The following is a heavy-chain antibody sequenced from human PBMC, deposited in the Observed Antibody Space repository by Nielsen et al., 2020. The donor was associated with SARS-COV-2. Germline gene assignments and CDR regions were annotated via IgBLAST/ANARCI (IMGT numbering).Heavy chain of an antibody. J-gene: IGHJ5*02. CDR3: ARDVYSSSWLFLGFDP. CDR2: IIPILGIA. V-gene: IGHV1-69*04. Sequence: SVKVSCKASGYTFTSYGISWVRQAPGQGLEWMGRIIPILGIANYAQKFQGRVTITADKSTSTAYMELSSLRSEDTAVYYCARDVYSSSWLFLGFDPWGQGTLVTVSS. D-gene: IGHD6-13*01. CDR1: GYTFTSYG.